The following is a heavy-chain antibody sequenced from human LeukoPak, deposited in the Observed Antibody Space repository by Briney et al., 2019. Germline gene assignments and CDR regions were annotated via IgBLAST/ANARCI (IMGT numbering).Heavy chain of an antibody. V-gene: IGHV4-34*01. CDR2: INHSGST. D-gene: IGHD4-23*01. CDR3: ARAPPVVTPFGYYFDY. J-gene: IGHJ4*02. Sequence: SETLSLTCAVYGGSFSGYYWSWIRQPPGKGLEWIGEINHSGSTNYNPSLKSRVTISVDTSKNQFSLKLSSVTAADTAAYYCARAPPVVTPFGYYFDYWGQGTLVTVSS. CDR1: GGSFSGYY.